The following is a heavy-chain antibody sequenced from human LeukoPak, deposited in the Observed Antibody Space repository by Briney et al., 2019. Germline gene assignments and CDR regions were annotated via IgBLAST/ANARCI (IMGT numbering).Heavy chain of an antibody. D-gene: IGHD5-18*01. CDR1: GLTVSSSY. Sequence: GGSLRLSCAASGLTVSSSYVSWVRQAPGKRLEWLSVIYSGGTTDYADSVKGRFTISRDSSQNTLYLQMTSLRAEDTAVYYCVKDIHHSYGSESFDLWGQGTLVTVSS. V-gene: IGHV3-66*01. CDR3: VKDIHHSYGSESFDL. J-gene: IGHJ4*02. CDR2: IYSGGTT.